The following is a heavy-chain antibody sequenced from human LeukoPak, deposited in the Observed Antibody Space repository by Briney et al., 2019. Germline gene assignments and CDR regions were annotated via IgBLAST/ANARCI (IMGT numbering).Heavy chain of an antibody. V-gene: IGHV4-59*11. Sequence: SETLSLTCTVSGGSISSHYWSWIRQPPWKGLEWIGYIYYSGSTNYNPSLKSRVTISVDTSKNQFSLKLSSVTAADTAVYYCAGDSSGYYWYFDYWGQGTLVTVSS. CDR3: AGDSSGYYWYFDY. CDR2: IYYSGST. J-gene: IGHJ4*02. D-gene: IGHD3-22*01. CDR1: GGSISSHY.